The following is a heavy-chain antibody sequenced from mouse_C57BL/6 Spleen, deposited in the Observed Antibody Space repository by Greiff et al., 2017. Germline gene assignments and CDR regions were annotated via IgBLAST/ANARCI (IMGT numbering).Heavy chain of an antibody. CDR2: ISSGGDYI. V-gene: IGHV5-9-1*02. CDR3: TRDPPITTVVAWYFDV. CDR1: GFTFSSYA. Sequence: VQLKESGEGLVKPGGSLKLSCAASGFTFSSYAMSWVRQTPEKRLEWVAYISSGGDYIYYADTVKGRFTISRDNARNTLYLQMSSLKSEDTAMYYCTRDPPITTVVAWYFDVWGTGTTVTVSS. D-gene: IGHD1-1*01. J-gene: IGHJ1*03.